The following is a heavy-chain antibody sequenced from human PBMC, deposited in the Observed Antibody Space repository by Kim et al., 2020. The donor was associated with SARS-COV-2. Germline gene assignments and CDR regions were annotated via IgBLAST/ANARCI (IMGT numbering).Heavy chain of an antibody. CDR1: GFAFNNAW. Sequence: GGSLRLSCATSGFAFNNAWMSWVRQAPGKGLEWVGLIKTKAEAEATDYAAPVKGRITISRDDSKTTLYLQMNSLKPEDTDEYFCTPDRLGLAHCFGDSCLPLDSWGQRALVTVSS. J-gene: IGHJ4*02. V-gene: IGHV3-15*01. CDR3: TPDRLGLAHCFGDSCLPLDS. CDR2: IKTKAEAEAT. D-gene: IGHD2-21*02.